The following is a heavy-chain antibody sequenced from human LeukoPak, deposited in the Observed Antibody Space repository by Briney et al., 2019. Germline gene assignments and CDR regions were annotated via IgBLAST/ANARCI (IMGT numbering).Heavy chain of an antibody. V-gene: IGHV4-39*01. J-gene: IGHJ4*02. CDR3: ARGFGTPPTRSPPPPYHGSGEFDY. Sequence: SETLSLTCTVSGDSISSSNSYRGWIRQPPGKGLEWIGSLYYSGSSYYNPSLKSRVTISADTSKNQFSLKLTSVTAADTAVYYCARGFGTPPTRSPPPPYHGSGEFDYWGQGTLVTVSS. D-gene: IGHD1-14*01. CDR2: LYYSGSS. CDR1: GDSISSSNSY.